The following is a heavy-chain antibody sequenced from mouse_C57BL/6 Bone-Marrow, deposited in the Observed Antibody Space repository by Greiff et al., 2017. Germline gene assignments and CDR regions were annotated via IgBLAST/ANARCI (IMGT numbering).Heavy chain of an antibody. J-gene: IGHJ4*01. CDR2: IYPGDGDT. CDR1: GYAFSTYW. V-gene: IGHV1-80*01. CDR3: AMITTVVAEGYAKDY. Sequence: VQLQQSGAELVKPGASVKISCKVSGYAFSTYWMNWVKQRPGKGLEWIGQIYPGDGDTNYNGKVKGKAKLTADKSSSTAYMQLSSLTSEDSAVYYCAMITTVVAEGYAKDYGGQGTSVTVSA. D-gene: IGHD1-1*01.